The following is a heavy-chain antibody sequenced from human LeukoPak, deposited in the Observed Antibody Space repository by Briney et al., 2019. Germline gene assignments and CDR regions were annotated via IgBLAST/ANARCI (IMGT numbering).Heavy chain of an antibody. V-gene: IGHV3-11*01. D-gene: IGHD6-13*01. CDR3: ARDPSSRAAAKPIDY. J-gene: IGHJ4*02. CDR2: ISSSGSTI. Sequence: KSGGSLRLSCAISGFAVSSNFMSWVRQAPGKGLEWVSYISSSGSTIYYADSVKGRFTISRDNAKNSLYLQMNSLRAEDTAVYYCARDPSSRAAAKPIDYWGQGTLVTVSS. CDR1: GFAVSSNF.